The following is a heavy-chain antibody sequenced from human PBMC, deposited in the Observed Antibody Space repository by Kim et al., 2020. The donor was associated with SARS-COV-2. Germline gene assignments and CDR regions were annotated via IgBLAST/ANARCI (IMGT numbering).Heavy chain of an antibody. CDR3: AKESRGGSSWSPSLY. D-gene: IGHD6-13*01. V-gene: IGHV3-30*18. CDR1: GFTFSSYG. Sequence: GGSLRLSCAASGFTFSSYGMHWVRQAPGKGLEWVAVISYDGSNKYYADSVKGRFTISRDNSKNTLYLQMNSLRAEDTAVYYCAKESRGGSSWSPSLYWGHGTLVTVSS. CDR2: ISYDGSNK. J-gene: IGHJ4*01.